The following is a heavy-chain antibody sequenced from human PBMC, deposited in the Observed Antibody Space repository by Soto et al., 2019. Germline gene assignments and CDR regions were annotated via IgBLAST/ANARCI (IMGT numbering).Heavy chain of an antibody. D-gene: IGHD3-10*01. CDR2: IKSSGSPT. CDR3: AKTPRGGASGDWYFDL. V-gene: IGHV3-23*05. CDR1: GFTFSTYA. J-gene: IGHJ2*01. Sequence: EVQLLESGGGWVQPGGSLRLSCAASGFTFSTYAMTWVRLAPGRGLEWVLGIKSSGSPTDYPESVKGRFTISRDNLMNTLFLDMNGLRAEDTAIYYCAKTPRGGASGDWYFDLWGRGTLVTVCS.